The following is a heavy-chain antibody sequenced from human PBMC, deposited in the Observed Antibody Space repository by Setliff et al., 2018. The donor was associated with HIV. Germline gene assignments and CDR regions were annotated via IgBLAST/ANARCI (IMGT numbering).Heavy chain of an antibody. CDR2: INVYSGDT. CDR3: ATDRTQTGMNMVRGRLTDPARYPLDY. J-gene: IGHJ4*02. Sequence: ASVKVSCKASGYPFNNFGISWVRQAPGQGLEWLAWINVYSGDTNFAQRFQGRVTMTTDTSTRTAYMELTSLTSDDTAVYYCATDRTQTGMNMVRGRLTDPARYPLDYWGQGTLVTVSS. V-gene: IGHV1-18*01. CDR1: GYPFNNFG. D-gene: IGHD3-10*01.